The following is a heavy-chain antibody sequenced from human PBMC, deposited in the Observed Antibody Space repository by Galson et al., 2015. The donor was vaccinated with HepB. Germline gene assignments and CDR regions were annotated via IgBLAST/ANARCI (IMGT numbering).Heavy chain of an antibody. D-gene: IGHD3-3*01. V-gene: IGHV3-53*01. CDR3: AMEGFYYFES. CDR2: IQRDGST. CDR1: GFTFSTYA. Sequence: SLRLSCAASGFTFSTYAMNWVRQAPGKGLEWLSVIQRDGSTYYADSVKGRFTISRDTSKNTLYLQMNSLRVEDTAVYYCAMEGFYYFESWGQGTLVTVSS. J-gene: IGHJ4*02.